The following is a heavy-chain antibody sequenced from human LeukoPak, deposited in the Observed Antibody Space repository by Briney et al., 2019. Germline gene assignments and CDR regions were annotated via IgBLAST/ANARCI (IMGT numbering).Heavy chain of an antibody. D-gene: IGHD2-15*01. CDR3: ARDRWELLSNPYHYCGLDV. V-gene: IGHV3-7*01. CDR1: GFTFSNYW. J-gene: IGHJ6*02. CDR2: IKQDGGEK. Sequence: GGSLRLSCAASGFTFSNYWMSWVRQAPGKGLEWVANIKQDGGEKCYVDSVKGRFTISRDNAKNSLYLQMNSLRAEDTAVYYCARDRWELLSNPYHYCGLDVWGQGTTVTVSS.